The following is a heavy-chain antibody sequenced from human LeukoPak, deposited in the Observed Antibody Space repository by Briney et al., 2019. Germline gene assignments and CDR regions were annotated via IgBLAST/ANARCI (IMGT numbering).Heavy chain of an antibody. Sequence: PSETLSLTCTVSGVSISSYYWSWIRQPPGKGLEWIGYIYYSGSTNYNPSLKSRVTISVDTSKNQFSLKLSSVTAADTAVYYCARAPQVRDFDWLLTGGLDYWGQGTLVTVSS. J-gene: IGHJ4*02. V-gene: IGHV4-59*01. CDR2: IYYSGST. D-gene: IGHD3-9*01. CDR3: ARAPQVRDFDWLLTGGLDY. CDR1: GVSISSYY.